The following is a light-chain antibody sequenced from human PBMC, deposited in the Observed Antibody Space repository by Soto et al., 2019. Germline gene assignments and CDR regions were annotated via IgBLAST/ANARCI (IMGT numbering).Light chain of an antibody. CDR2: DVS. Sequence: EIVLPQSPATMSLSQGERGTLSCRASESFTDCLACYQQKPGQAPRLLVYDVSNRAAGIPTRFSGGGSGTDFTLTISNVEPEDFAVYYCQQRSDLPWTFGQGTKVDI. CDR1: ESFTDC. J-gene: IGKJ1*01. CDR3: QQRSDLPWT. V-gene: IGKV3-11*01.